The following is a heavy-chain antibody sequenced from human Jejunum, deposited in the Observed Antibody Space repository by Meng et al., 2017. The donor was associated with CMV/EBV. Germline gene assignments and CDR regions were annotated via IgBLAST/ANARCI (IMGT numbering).Heavy chain of an antibody. V-gene: IGHV4-39*07. D-gene: IGHD2-2*01. CDR3: ARSSTSGFDP. Sequence: CTVSAGSISSTTYYWGWIRQPPGKGLEWIGDIYYSGTTYYNPSLKSRLTISLDTSKNHFSLRLSSVTAADTALYYCARSSTSGFDPWGQGTLVTVSS. J-gene: IGHJ5*02. CDR1: AGSISSTTYY. CDR2: IYYSGTT.